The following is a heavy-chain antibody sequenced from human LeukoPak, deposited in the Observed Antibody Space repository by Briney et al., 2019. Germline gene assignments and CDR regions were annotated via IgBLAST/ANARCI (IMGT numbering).Heavy chain of an antibody. CDR2: SNDSGGT. V-gene: IGHV4-34*01. D-gene: IGHD1-26*01. Sequence: SETLSLTCAVYGGTFSGYYWSWIRQPPGKKLEWVGESNDSGGTNYNPSLKSRVTISADKSKNQVSLKLTSVTAADTAVYYCARLPVIVGAALEYYYYYMDVWGQGTTVTVSS. CDR1: GGTFSGYY. J-gene: IGHJ6*03. CDR3: ARLPVIVGAALEYYYYYMDV.